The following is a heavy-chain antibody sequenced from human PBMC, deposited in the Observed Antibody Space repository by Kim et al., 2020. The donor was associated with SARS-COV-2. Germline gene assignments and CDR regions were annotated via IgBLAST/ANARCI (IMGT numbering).Heavy chain of an antibody. J-gene: IGHJ6*02. D-gene: IGHD6-13*01. V-gene: IGHV3-23*01. Sequence: GGSLRLSCAASGFTFSSYAMSWVRQAPGKGLEWVSAISGSGGSTYYADSVKGRFTISRDNSKNTLYLQMNSLRAEDTAVYYCAKVAVEQQLVRVYYYGMDVWGQGTTVTVSS. CDR3: AKVAVEQQLVRVYYYGMDV. CDR2: ISGSGGST. CDR1: GFTFSSYA.